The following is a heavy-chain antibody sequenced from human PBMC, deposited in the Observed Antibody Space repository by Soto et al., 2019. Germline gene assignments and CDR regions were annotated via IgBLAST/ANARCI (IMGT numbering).Heavy chain of an antibody. Sequence: QVQLVQSGAEVKKPGSSVKVSCKASGGTFSSYAISWVRQAPGQGLEWMGGIIPIFGTANYAQKFQGRVTSTADESTSTAYMELSSLRSEDTAVYYCARAAVGVVTASYWYFDLWGRGTLVTVSS. V-gene: IGHV1-69*12. CDR2: IIPIFGTA. D-gene: IGHD2-21*02. J-gene: IGHJ2*01. CDR1: GGTFSSYA. CDR3: ARAAVGVVTASYWYFDL.